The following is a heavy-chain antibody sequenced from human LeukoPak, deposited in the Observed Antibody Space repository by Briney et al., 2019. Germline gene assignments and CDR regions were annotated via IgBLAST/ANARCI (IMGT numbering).Heavy chain of an antibody. CDR2: IIPIFGTA. CDR3: ARDHFGYYDSSGYYYFDY. V-gene: IGHV1-69*13. J-gene: IGHJ4*02. Sequence: SVKVSCKASGGTFSSYAISWVRQAPGQGLEWMGGIIPIFGTANYAQKFQGRVTITADESTSTAYMELSSLRSEDTAVYYCARDHFGYYDSSGYYYFDYWGQGTLVTVSS. CDR1: GGTFSSYA. D-gene: IGHD3-22*01.